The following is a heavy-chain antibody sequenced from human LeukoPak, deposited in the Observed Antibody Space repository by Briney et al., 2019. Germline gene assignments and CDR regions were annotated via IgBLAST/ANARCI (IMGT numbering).Heavy chain of an antibody. D-gene: IGHD3-22*01. Sequence: PGGSLRLSCAASGFTVSSNYMSWVRQAPGKGLEWVSVIYSGGSTYYADSVKGRFTISRDNSKNTLYLQMNSLRAEDTAVYYCATYPYDSSVRGYYFDYWGQGTLVTVSS. CDR1: GFTVSSNY. J-gene: IGHJ4*02. V-gene: IGHV3-66*01. CDR3: ATYPYDSSVRGYYFDY. CDR2: IYSGGST.